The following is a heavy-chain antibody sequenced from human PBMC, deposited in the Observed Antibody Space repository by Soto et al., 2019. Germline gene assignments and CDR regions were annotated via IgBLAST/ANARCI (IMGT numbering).Heavy chain of an antibody. V-gene: IGHV3-23*01. CDR3: AKVTILEWTSKFDY. D-gene: IGHD3-3*01. CDR2: ISGSGGST. Sequence: HPGGSLRLSCAASGFTFSSYAMSWVRQAPGKGLEWVSAISGSGGSTYYADSVKGRFTISRDNSKNTLYLQMNSLRAEDTAVYYCAKVTILEWTSKFDYWGQGTLVTVSS. J-gene: IGHJ4*02. CDR1: GFTFSSYA.